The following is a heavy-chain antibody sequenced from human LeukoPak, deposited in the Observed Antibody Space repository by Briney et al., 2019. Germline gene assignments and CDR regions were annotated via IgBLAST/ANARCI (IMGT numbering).Heavy chain of an antibody. Sequence: GGSLRFSCAASGFTFSSYSMNWVRQAPGKGLEWVSSISSSSSYIYYADSVKGRFTISRDNAKNSLYLQMNSLRAEDTAVYYCVRGYSYGYHVSKTYYFDYWGQGTLVTVSS. V-gene: IGHV3-21*01. D-gene: IGHD5-18*01. CDR3: VRGYSYGYHVSKTYYFDY. CDR2: ISSSSSYI. J-gene: IGHJ4*02. CDR1: GFTFSSYS.